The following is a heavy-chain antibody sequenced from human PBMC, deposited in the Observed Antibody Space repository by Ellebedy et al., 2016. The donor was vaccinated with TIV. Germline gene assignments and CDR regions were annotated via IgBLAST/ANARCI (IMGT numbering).Heavy chain of an antibody. CDR2: IIPILGRP. Sequence: ASVKVSCKASGGTFSSYGINWVRQAPGQGLEWMGRIIPILGRPDYAQNFQGRVTIYADKSTGTPYLELSTLRSEDTAGYYCATDSRYSYGYRFNFWGQGTLVIVSS. J-gene: IGHJ4*02. D-gene: IGHD5-18*01. V-gene: IGHV1-69*04. CDR1: GGTFSSYG. CDR3: ATDSRYSYGYRFNF.